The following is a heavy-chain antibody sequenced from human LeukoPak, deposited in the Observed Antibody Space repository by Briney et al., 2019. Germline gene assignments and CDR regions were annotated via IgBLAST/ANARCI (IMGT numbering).Heavy chain of an antibody. Sequence: VASVKVSCKASGYTFTSYGISWVRQAPGQGLEWMGWISAYNGNTNYAQKLQGRVTMTTDTSTSTAYMELRSLRSDDTAVYYCARGLDYYDSSGYGYWGQGTLVTVSS. CDR2: ISAYNGNT. D-gene: IGHD3-22*01. CDR3: ARGLDYYDSSGYGY. CDR1: GYTFTSYG. V-gene: IGHV1-18*01. J-gene: IGHJ4*02.